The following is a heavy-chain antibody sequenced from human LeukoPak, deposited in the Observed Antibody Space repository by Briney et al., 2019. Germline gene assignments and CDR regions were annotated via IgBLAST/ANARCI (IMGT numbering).Heavy chain of an antibody. CDR2: INPSGGST. V-gene: IGHV1-46*01. CDR1: GYTFTSYY. Sequence: ASVKVSCKASGYTFTSYYMHWVRQAPGQGLEWMGIINPSGGSTSYAQKFQGRVTMTRDTSTSTVYMELSSLRSEDTAVYYCARDGHLGYCSSTSCPYYYCYYMDVWGKGTTVTVSS. J-gene: IGHJ6*03. CDR3: ARDGHLGYCSSTSCPYYYCYYMDV. D-gene: IGHD2-2*01.